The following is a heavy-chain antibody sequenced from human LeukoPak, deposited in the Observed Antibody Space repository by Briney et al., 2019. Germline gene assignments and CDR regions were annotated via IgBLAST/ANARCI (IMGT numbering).Heavy chain of an antibody. CDR3: AKSLSPYCSTTSCHAHYYDYAMDV. J-gene: IGHJ6*02. D-gene: IGHD2-2*01. V-gene: IGHV3-23*01. Sequence: PGGSLRLSCAASGFTFSSYAMTWVRQAPGKGLEWVSAISGNGGSTYYTDSVKGRFTISRDNSKNTLYLQMNSLRAEDTAVYYCAKSLSPYCSTTSCHAHYYDYAMDVWGQGTTVTVSS. CDR2: ISGNGGST. CDR1: GFTFSSYA.